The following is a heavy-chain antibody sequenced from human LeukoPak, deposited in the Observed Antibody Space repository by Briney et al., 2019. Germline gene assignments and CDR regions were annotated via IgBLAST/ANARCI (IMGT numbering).Heavy chain of an antibody. V-gene: IGHV4-59*01. Sequence: SETLSLTCTVSGGSISSYYWSWIRQPPGKGLEWIGYVYYSGSTNYNPSLKSRVIISVDTSKNQFSLKLSSVTAADTAVYYCAREDFDYYMDVWGKGTTVTVSS. CDR1: GGSISSYY. CDR2: VYYSGST. CDR3: AREDFDYYMDV. J-gene: IGHJ6*03. D-gene: IGHD3-9*01.